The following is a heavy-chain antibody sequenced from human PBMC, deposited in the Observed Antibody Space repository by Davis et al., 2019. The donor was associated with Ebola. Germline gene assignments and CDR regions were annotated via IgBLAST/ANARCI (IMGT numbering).Heavy chain of an antibody. V-gene: IGHV6-1*01. CDR2: TYYSSKWYN. J-gene: IGHJ6*04. CDR3: ARGWLRAGMDV. CDR1: GDSVSSGG. Sequence: HSQTLSLTCAISGDSVSSGGWNWIRQSPSRGLEWLGRTYYSSKWYNDYAVSMKSRITINPDTSKNQFSLQLNSVTPEDTALYYCARGWLRAGMDVWGEGTTVTVSS. D-gene: IGHD5-18*01.